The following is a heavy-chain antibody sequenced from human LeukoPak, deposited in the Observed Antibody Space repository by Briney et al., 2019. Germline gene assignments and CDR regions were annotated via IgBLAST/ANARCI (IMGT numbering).Heavy chain of an antibody. CDR1: GYTFTDYY. CDR3: ASLGATTIHYYGMDV. Sequence: ASVKVSCKASGYTFTDYYLHWVRQAPGQGLEWMGWINPISGGTNYAQKFQGSVTMTRDTSITTAYMELSSLRSDDTAVYYCASLGATTIHYYGMDVWGQGTTVTVFS. J-gene: IGHJ6*02. V-gene: IGHV1-2*02. D-gene: IGHD1-26*01. CDR2: INPISGGT.